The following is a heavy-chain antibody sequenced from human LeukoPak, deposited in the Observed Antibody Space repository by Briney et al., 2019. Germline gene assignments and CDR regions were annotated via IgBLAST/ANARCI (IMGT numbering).Heavy chain of an antibody. V-gene: IGHV3-23*01. CDR1: GFTFSSYA. D-gene: IGHD3-22*01. CDR2: ISGSGGST. J-gene: IGHJ4*02. CDR3: AKVGRITMIVVVMDHFDY. Sequence: GGPLRLSCAASGFTFSSYAMSWVRQAPGKGLEWVSAISGSGGSTYYADSVKGRFTISRDNSKNTLYLQMNSLRAEDTAVYYCAKVGRITMIVVVMDHFDYWGQGTLVTVSS.